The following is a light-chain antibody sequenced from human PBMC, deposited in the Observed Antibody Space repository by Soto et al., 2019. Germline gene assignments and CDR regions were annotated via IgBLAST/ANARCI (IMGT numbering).Light chain of an antibody. CDR2: AAS. J-gene: IGKJ4*01. Sequence: DIKMTQSPSSLSASVGDRVTITCRASQSISIYLNWYQQKPGKAPKFLIYAASSLQSGVPSRFSGSGSGTDFTLTISSLQPEDFATYYCQQSYSNPRLTFGGGTKVEIK. V-gene: IGKV1-39*01. CDR3: QQSYSNPRLT. CDR1: QSISIY.